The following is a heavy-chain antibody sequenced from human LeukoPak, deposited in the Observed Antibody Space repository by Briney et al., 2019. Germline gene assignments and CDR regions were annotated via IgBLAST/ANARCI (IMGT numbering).Heavy chain of an antibody. J-gene: IGHJ4*02. V-gene: IGHV3-7*03. CDR1: GFTLSSYW. CDR2: IKQDGSEI. Sequence: GGSLRLSCAASGFTLSSYWMIWVRQAPGKGLEWVANIKQDGSEISYVDSVKGRFTISRDNAKNSLYLQMNSLRAEDTAVYYCVRGNPFGGYWGQGTLVTVSS. D-gene: IGHD2-15*01. CDR3: VRGNPFGGY.